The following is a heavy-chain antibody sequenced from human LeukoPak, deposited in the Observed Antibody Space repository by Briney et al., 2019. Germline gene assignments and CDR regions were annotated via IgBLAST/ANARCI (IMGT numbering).Heavy chain of an antibody. V-gene: IGHV3-30-3*01. CDR3: ARGPRLDYGMDV. CDR2: ISYDGSNK. CDR1: GVTFSSYA. Sequence: GRSLRLSCAASGVTFSSYAMHWVRQAPGKGLEWVAVISYDGSNKYYADSVKGRFTISRDNSKNTLYLQVNSLRAEDTAVYYCARGPRLDYGMDVWGQGTTVTVSS. J-gene: IGHJ6*02.